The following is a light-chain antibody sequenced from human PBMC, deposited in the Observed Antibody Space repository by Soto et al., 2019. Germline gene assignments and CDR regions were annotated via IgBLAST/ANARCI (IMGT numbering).Light chain of an antibody. V-gene: IGKV1-12*01. CDR3: QQANNFPIT. Sequence: DIQLTQSPSSVSASVGDRVTITCRASQGVRSWLAWYQQKPGKAPKLLIYAASNLQSGVPSRFSGSGSGTDFTLTISSLQPEDFATYYCQQANNFPITFGQGTRLEI. CDR1: QGVRSW. J-gene: IGKJ5*01. CDR2: AAS.